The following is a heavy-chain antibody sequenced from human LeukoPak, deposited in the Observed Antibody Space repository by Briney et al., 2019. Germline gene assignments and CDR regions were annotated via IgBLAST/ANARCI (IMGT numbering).Heavy chain of an antibody. J-gene: IGHJ5*02. CDR2: INHSGST. D-gene: IGHD3-9*01. CDR1: GGSFSGYY. CDR3: ARGGFVRYFDWSGFDP. V-gene: IGHV4-34*01. Sequence: ASETLSLTCAVYGGSFSGYYWSWIRQPPGKGLEWIGEINHSGSTNYNPSHKSRVTISVDTSKNQFSLKLSSVTAADTAVYYCARGGFVRYFDWSGFDPWGQGTLVTVSS.